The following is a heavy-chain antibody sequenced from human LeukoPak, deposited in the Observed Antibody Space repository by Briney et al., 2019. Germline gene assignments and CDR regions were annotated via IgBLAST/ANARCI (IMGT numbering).Heavy chain of an antibody. CDR2: TYADGYT. CDR3: ARGLRHCDRASCFQPFDC. CDR1: GFTVSSSY. V-gene: IGHV3-53*01. Sequence: GGSLRLSCAASGFTVSSSYMTWVRQAPGKGLEWVSITYADGYTFYADSVKGRFTISRDSSKNTLCLQMNSLRAEDTAMYYCARGLRHCDRASCFQPFDCWGQGTLVTVSS. J-gene: IGHJ4*02. D-gene: IGHD2-2*01.